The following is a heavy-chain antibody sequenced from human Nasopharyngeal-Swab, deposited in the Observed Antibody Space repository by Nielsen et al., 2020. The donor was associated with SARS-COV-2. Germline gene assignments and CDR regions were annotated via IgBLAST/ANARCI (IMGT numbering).Heavy chain of an antibody. CDR3: ARGGSVLTVYANRSPIDY. D-gene: IGHD2-8*01. J-gene: IGHJ4*02. Sequence: SETLSLTCAVSGGSISSGGYSWSWIRQPPGKGLEWIGYIYHSGSTYYNSSLKSRVTISVDTSKSQFSLKLSSVTAADTAVYYCARGGSVLTVYANRSPIDYWGQGTLVTVSS. CDR1: GGSISSGGYS. V-gene: IGHV4-30-2*01. CDR2: IYHSGST.